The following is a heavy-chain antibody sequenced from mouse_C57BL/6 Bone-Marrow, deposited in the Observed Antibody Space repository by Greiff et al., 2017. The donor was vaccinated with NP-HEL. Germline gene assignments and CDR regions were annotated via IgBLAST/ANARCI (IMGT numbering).Heavy chain of an antibody. CDR3: ARGTVVATKDY. CDR1: GYAFTNYL. V-gene: IGHV1-54*01. CDR2: INPGSGGT. D-gene: IGHD1-1*01. J-gene: IGHJ2*01. Sequence: VMLVESGAELVRPGTSVKVSCKASGYAFTNYLIEWVKQRPGQGLEWIGVINPGSGGTNYNEKFKGKATLTADKSSSTAYMQLSSLTSEDSAVYFCARGTVVATKDYWGQGTTLTVSS.